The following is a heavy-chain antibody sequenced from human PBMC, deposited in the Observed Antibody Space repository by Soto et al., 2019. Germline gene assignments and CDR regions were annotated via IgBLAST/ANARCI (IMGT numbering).Heavy chain of an antibody. J-gene: IGHJ3*02. D-gene: IGHD3-3*01. CDR1: GFSFSSYL. CDR2: IKQDGSQK. CDR3: ARSNYDFWSGGSLDI. V-gene: IGHV3-7*03. Sequence: GGSLRLSCAASGFSFSSYLMNWVRQAPRKGLEWVANIKQDGSQKYYVDSVKGRFTISRDNAKNSLYLQMNSLRAEDTAIYYCARSNYDFWSGGSLDIWGQGTMVTVSS.